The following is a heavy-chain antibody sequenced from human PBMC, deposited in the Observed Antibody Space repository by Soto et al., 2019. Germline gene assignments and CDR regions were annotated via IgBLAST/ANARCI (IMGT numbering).Heavy chain of an antibody. Sequence: PSETLSLTCTVSGGSISSGDYYWSWIRQPPGKGLEWIGYIYYSGSTYYNPSLKSRVTISVDTSKNQFSLKLSSVTAADTAVYYCARRAYYDFFSWFAPWGQGTLVTASS. CDR1: GGSISSGDYY. D-gene: IGHD3-3*01. CDR2: IYYSGST. CDR3: ARRAYYDFFSWFAP. J-gene: IGHJ5*02. V-gene: IGHV4-30-4*01.